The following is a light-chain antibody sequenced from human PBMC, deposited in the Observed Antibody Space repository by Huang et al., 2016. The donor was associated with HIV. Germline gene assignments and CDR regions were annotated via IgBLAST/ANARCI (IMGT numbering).Light chain of an antibody. V-gene: IGKV1-5*03. CDR2: KAA. J-gene: IGKJ1*01. CDR1: QTMTWW. Sequence: DIQMTQSPSTLSASIGDRVTITCRASQTMTWWLAWYQQTPGKAPKVLIYKAASLEGGVPSRFIGSGSGTEFTLTISSLQPDDFATYYCQQYNAYPWTFGQGTKVEI. CDR3: QQYNAYPWT.